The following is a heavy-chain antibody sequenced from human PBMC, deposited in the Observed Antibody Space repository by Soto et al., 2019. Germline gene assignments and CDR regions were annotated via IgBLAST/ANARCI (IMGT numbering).Heavy chain of an antibody. CDR2: TYYRSKWYN. CDR3: ARTTYDVVVY. Sequence: SQTLSLTCAISGDSGSSKSAAWNWIRQSPSGGLEWLGRTYYRSKWYNDYAVSVKSRITINPDTSKNQFSLQLNSVTPDDTAVYYCARTTYDVVVYWGQGTLVTVSS. V-gene: IGHV6-1*01. D-gene: IGHD3-3*01. J-gene: IGHJ4*02. CDR1: GDSGSSKSAA.